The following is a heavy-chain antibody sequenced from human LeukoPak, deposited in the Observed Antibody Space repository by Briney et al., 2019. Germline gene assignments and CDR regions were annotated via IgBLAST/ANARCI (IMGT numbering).Heavy chain of an antibody. D-gene: IGHD6-19*01. Sequence: GGSLRLSCAASGFTFSSYGMHWVRQAPGKGLEWVAVIWYGGSNKYYADSVKGRFTISRDNSKNTLYLQMNSLRAEDTAVYYCAKSSSGWYEGLYYYYGMDVWGQGTTVTVSS. CDR3: AKSSSGWYEGLYYYYGMDV. CDR1: GFTFSSYG. V-gene: IGHV3-30*02. CDR2: IWYGGSNK. J-gene: IGHJ6*02.